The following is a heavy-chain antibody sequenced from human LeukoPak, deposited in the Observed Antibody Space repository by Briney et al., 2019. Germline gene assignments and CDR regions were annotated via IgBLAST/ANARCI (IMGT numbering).Heavy chain of an antibody. Sequence: GSLKLSCAASGFTFSSYGMHWVRQAPGKGLEWVAFIRYDGSNKYYADSVKGRFTISRDNSKNTLYLQMNSLRAEDTAVYYCAKDRTVTTTPYYFDYWGQGTLVTVSS. V-gene: IGHV3-30*02. CDR3: AKDRTVTTTPYYFDY. J-gene: IGHJ4*02. D-gene: IGHD4-17*01. CDR2: IRYDGSNK. CDR1: GFTFSSYG.